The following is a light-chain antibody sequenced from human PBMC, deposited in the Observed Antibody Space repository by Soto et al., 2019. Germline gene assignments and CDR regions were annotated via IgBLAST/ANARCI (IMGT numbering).Light chain of an antibody. CDR2: RNN. J-gene: IGLJ3*02. Sequence: QSVLTQPPSASGTPRQRVTISCSGSSSNIGSNYVYWYKQLPGTAPKLLIYRNNQRPSGVPDRFSGSKSGTSASLAISGLRSEDEADYYCAAWNDRLSGWVFGGGTKLTVL. CDR3: AAWNDRLSGWV. CDR1: SSNIGSNY. V-gene: IGLV1-47*01.